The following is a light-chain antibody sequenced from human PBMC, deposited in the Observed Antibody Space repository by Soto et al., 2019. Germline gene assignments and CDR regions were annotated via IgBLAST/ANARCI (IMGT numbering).Light chain of an antibody. CDR1: QTISSW. CDR3: QHYNSYSEE. V-gene: IGKV1-5*03. J-gene: IGKJ1*01. CDR2: KAS. Sequence: DIQMTQSPSTLSGSVGDRVTITCRASQTISSWLAWYQQKPGKAPKLLIYKASTLKSGVPSMFSGSGSGTEFTLTISSLQPDDFATYYCQHYNSYSEEFGQGTKVEL.